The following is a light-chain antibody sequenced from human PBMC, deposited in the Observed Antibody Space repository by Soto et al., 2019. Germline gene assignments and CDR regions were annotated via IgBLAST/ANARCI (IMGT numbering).Light chain of an antibody. Sequence: QSALTQPASVSGSPGQSITISCTGTSSDVGGYNFVSWYQHHPDKAPKLMIYDVITRPSGVSYRFSGSKSDNTASLTISGLQAEDEADYYCSSYTSSSTPVVFGGGTKVTVL. CDR3: SSYTSSSTPVV. V-gene: IGLV2-14*03. CDR1: SSDVGGYNF. J-gene: IGLJ2*01. CDR2: DVI.